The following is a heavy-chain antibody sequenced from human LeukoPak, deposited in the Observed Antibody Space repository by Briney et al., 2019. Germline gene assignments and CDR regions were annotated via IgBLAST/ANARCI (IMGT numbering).Heavy chain of an antibody. J-gene: IGHJ4*02. V-gene: IGHV1-8*01. Sequence: ASVKVSCKASGYTFTSYDINWVRQATGQGLEWMGWMNPNSGNTGYAQKFQGRVTMTRDTSISTAYMELSRLRSDDTAVYYCARVGYIVGALYWGQGTLVTVSS. CDR1: GYTFTSYD. CDR3: ARVGYIVGALY. CDR2: MNPNSGNT. D-gene: IGHD1-26*01.